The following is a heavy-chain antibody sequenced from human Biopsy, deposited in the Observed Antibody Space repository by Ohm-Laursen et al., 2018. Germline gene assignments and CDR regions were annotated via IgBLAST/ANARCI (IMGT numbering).Heavy chain of an antibody. J-gene: IGHJ6*02. CDR1: GGFMSDHY. CDR2: IYYTGKT. V-gene: IGHV4-59*11. CDR3: GRVWLWRGYGMDV. Sequence: SDTLSLTCIVSGGFMSDHYWSWLRQTPGKGLEWLGYIYYTGKTTYNPSLESRITISVDTSKNKFSLQLDSMAAADTAVYYCGRVWLWRGYGMDVWGQGTTVTVSS. D-gene: IGHD6-19*01.